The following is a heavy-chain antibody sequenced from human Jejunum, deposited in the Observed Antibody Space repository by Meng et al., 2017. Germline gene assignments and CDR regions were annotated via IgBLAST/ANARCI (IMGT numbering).Heavy chain of an antibody. D-gene: IGHD1-1*01. J-gene: IGHJ2*01. V-gene: IGHV4-31*01. Sequence: HLQGSVPGLVKPSQPLSLTCTVSGASMSSGNYYWTWIRQHPGKGLEWIGYIYYSGSTYYNPSLQSLVTISIDMSENQFSLKLTSVTAADTAVYYCARVNWTSSYWYFDLWGRGTLVTVSS. CDR3: ARVNWTSSYWYFDL. CDR2: IYYSGST. CDR1: GASMSSGNYY.